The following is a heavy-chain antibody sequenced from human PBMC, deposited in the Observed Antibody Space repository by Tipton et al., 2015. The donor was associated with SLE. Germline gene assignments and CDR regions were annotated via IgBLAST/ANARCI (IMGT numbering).Heavy chain of an antibody. CDR3: ARVGVVTPFDY. V-gene: IGHV4-34*01. CDR2: IYYIGST. J-gene: IGHJ4*02. Sequence: LSLTCAVYGGSFSGYYWGWIRQPPGKGLEWIGSIYYIGSTYYNPSIKSRVTISVDTSKNQFSLKLSSVTAADTAVYYCARVGVVTPFDYWGQGTLVTVSS. CDR1: GGSFSGYY. D-gene: IGHD4-23*01.